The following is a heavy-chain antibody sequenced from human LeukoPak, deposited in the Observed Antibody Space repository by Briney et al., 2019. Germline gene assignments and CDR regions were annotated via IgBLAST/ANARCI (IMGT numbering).Heavy chain of an antibody. CDR2: INPSGGST. J-gene: IGHJ4*02. Sequence: GASVKVSCKASGYTFTSYYMHWVRQAPGQGLEWMGLINPSGGSTNYAQKLQGRVTMTTDTSTSTAYMELRSLRSDDTAVYYCAREREGPLNCGGDCYSGGNFDYWGQGTLVTVSS. V-gene: IGHV1-46*01. CDR3: AREREGPLNCGGDCYSGGNFDY. D-gene: IGHD2-21*02. CDR1: GYTFTSYY.